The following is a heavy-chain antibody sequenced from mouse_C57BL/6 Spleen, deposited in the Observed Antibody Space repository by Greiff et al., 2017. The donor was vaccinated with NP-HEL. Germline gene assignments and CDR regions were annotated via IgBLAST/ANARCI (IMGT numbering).Heavy chain of an antibody. V-gene: IGHV5-4*01. CDR2: ISDGGSYT. CDR3: AITCYSNLFSGAMDY. J-gene: IGHJ4*01. CDR1: GFTFSSYA. D-gene: IGHD2-5*01. Sequence: EVQVVESGGGLVKPGGSLKLSCAASGFTFSSYAMSWVRQTPGKRLEWVATISDGGSYTYYPDNVKGRFTISRDNAKNNLYLQMNPLKSEDTSVYYCAITCYSNLFSGAMDYWGQGTSATVS.